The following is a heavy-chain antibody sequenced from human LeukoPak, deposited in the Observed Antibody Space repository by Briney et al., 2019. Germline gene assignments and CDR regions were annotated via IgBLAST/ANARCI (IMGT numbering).Heavy chain of an antibody. V-gene: IGHV3-15*01. CDR3: AKSTTFYYYYYMDV. CDR1: GFTFSNAW. D-gene: IGHD1-14*01. Sequence: GGSLRLSCAASGFTFSNAWMSWVRQAPGKGLEWVGRIKSKTDGGTTDYAAPVKGRFTISRDDSKNTLYLQMNSLRAEDTAAYYCAKSTTFYYYYYMDVWGKGTTVTVSS. CDR2: IKSKTDGGTT. J-gene: IGHJ6*03.